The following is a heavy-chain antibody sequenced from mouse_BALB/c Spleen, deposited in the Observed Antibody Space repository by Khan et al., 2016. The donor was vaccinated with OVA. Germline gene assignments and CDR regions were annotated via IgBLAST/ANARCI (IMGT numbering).Heavy chain of an antibody. CDR3: TRRLLF. CDR2: INPGSGGT. CDR1: GYAFTNYL. D-gene: IGHD3-2*02. Sequence: QVRLQQSGAELVRPGTSVKVSCKASGYAFTNYLIEWVKQRPGQGLEWIGVINPGSGGTKYNERFKAKATLTADKSSTTAYMQLSSLTSDDSAVDFCTRRLLFWGQGTLVTVSA. J-gene: IGHJ3*01. V-gene: IGHV1-54*01.